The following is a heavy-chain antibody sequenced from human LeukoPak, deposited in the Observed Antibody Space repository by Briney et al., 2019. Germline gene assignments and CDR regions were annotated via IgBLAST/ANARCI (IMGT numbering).Heavy chain of an antibody. CDR1: GDSLSTSTYY. J-gene: IGHJ2*01. CDR3: ARVYYSSSYDYWYFNL. CDR2: IYYSGST. D-gene: IGHD6-13*01. Sequence: PSETLSLTCGVSGDSLSTSTYYWDYIRQPPGKGLEWIGSIYYSGSTYYNPSLKSRVTISTDTSKNQFSLKLSSVTAADTAVYYCARVYYSSSYDYWYFNLWGRGTLVTVSS. V-gene: IGHV4-39*07.